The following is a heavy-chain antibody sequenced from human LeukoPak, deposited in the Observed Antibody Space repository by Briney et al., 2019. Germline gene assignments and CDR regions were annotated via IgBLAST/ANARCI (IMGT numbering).Heavy chain of an antibody. CDR1: GFTFSNYA. V-gene: IGHV3-64D*06. J-gene: IGHJ4*02. D-gene: IGHD6-13*01. Sequence: GGSLRLSCSASGFTFSNYAMHWVRQAPGKGLEYVSAISSNGGSTYYADSVKGRFSISRDNSKNTLYLQMSSLRPEDTAVYYCVKYSSTWLSPGDYWGQGTRVSVSP. CDR2: ISSNGGST. CDR3: VKYSSTWLSPGDY.